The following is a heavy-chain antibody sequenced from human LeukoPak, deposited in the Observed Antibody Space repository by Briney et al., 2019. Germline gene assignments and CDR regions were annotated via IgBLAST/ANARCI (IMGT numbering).Heavy chain of an antibody. V-gene: IGHV3-33*01. J-gene: IGHJ3*02. D-gene: IGHD3-22*01. Sequence: GGSLRLSCAASGFTFSSYGMHWVRQAPGKGLEWVAVIWYDGSNKYYADSVKGRFTISRDNSKNTLYLQMNSLRAEDTAVYYCARDFRNYYDSSGYDAFDIWGQGTMVTVSS. CDR3: ARDFRNYYDSSGYDAFDI. CDR1: GFTFSSYG. CDR2: IWYDGSNK.